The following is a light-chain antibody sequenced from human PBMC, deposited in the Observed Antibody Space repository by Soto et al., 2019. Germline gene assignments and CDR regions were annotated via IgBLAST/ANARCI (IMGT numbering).Light chain of an antibody. CDR2: SNH. V-gene: IGLV1-44*01. CDR3: AAWDDSLNAL. Sequence: QPVLTQPPSASGTPGQTVTISCSGSSSNIGSNTVNWYQQLPGTAPKLLVYSNHQRPSGVPDRFSGSKSGTSASLAISGLQPEDEADYYCAAWDDSLNALFGTGTKLTVL. CDR1: SSNIGSNT. J-gene: IGLJ1*01.